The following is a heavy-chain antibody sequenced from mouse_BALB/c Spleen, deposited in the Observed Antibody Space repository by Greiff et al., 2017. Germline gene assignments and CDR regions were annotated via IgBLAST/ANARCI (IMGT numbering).Heavy chain of an antibody. J-gene: IGHJ3*01. V-gene: IGHV3-2*02. Sequence: EVKLVESGPGLVKPSQSLSLTCTVTGYSITSDYAWNWIRQFPGNKLEWMGYISYSGSTSYNPSLKSRISITRDTSKNQFFLQLNSVTTEDTATYYCARFPYGNEAYWGQGTLVTVSA. D-gene: IGHD2-1*01. CDR2: ISYSGST. CDR3: ARFPYGNEAY. CDR1: GYSITSDYA.